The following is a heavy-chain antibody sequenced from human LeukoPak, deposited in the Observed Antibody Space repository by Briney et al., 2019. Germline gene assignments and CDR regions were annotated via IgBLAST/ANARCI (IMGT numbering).Heavy chain of an antibody. Sequence: ASVKVSCKAPGNSFNKYAITWVRQAPGQGLEWMGEFIPIFGTAKYAKKFQGRVTITADKSTSTAYMDLNSLRSEDTAVYYCTRGGFGELYHFDFWGQGTLVTVSS. CDR2: FIPIFGTA. V-gene: IGHV1-69*06. CDR1: GNSFNKYA. D-gene: IGHD3-10*01. J-gene: IGHJ4*02. CDR3: TRGGFGELYHFDF.